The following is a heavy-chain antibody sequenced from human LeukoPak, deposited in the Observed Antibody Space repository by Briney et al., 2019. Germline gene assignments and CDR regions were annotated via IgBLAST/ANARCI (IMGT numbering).Heavy chain of an antibody. Sequence: GRSLRLSSTASGFTFGDYAMSWVRRAPGKGLEWVGFIRSKAYGGTTEYAASVKGRFTISRDDSKSIAYLQMNSLKTEDTAVYYCTRDGSGYSSSWYEADFDYWGQGTLVTVSS. CDR3: TRDGSGYSSSWYEADFDY. J-gene: IGHJ4*02. CDR2: IRSKAYGGTT. V-gene: IGHV3-49*04. D-gene: IGHD6-13*01. CDR1: GFTFGDYA.